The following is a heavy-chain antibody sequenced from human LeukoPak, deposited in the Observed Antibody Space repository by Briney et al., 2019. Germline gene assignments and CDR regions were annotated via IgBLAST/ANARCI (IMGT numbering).Heavy chain of an antibody. CDR1: GFTFSNAW. Sequence: PGGSLRLSCAASGFTFSNAWMSWVRQAPGKGLEWVGRIKSKTDGGTTDYAAPVKGRFTISRDDSKNTLYLQMNSLKTEDTAVYYCTTDPERYGTNYYYYYGMGVWGQGTTVTVSS. CDR3: TTDPERYGTNYYYYYGMGV. CDR2: IKSKTDGGTT. J-gene: IGHJ6*02. D-gene: IGHD1-7*01. V-gene: IGHV3-15*01.